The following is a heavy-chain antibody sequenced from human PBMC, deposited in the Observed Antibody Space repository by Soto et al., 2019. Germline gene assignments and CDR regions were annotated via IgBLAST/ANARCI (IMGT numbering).Heavy chain of an antibody. D-gene: IGHD3-10*01. V-gene: IGHV4-30-2*01. CDR1: GGSISSGGYS. CDR2: IYHSGST. J-gene: IGHJ4*02. Sequence: TSETLSLTCAVSGGSISSGGYSWSWIRQPPGKGLEWIGYIYHSGSTYSNPSLKSRVTVAVDRSKNQFSLKLSSVTAADTAIYYCARARSPMDFGSGSPADFDYWGQGALVTVSP. CDR3: ARARSPMDFGSGSPADFDY.